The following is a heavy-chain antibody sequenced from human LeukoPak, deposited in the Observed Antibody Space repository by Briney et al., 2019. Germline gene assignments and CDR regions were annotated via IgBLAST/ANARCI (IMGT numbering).Heavy chain of an antibody. D-gene: IGHD3-16*02. CDR3: AKDHDYVWGSYHDHYYFDY. V-gene: IGHV1-46*01. J-gene: IGHJ4*02. CDR1: GYTFTSYY. CDR2: INPSGGST. Sequence: ASVKVSCKASGYTFTSYYMHWVRQAPGQGLEWMGIINPSGGSTSYAQKFQGRVTMTRDTSTSTVYMELSSLRSEDTAVYYCAKDHDYVWGSYHDHYYFDYWGQGTLVTVSS.